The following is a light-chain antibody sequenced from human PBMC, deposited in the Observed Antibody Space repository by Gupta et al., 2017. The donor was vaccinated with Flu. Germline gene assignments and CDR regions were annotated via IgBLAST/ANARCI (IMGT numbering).Light chain of an antibody. J-gene: IGKJ1*01. V-gene: IGKV1-8*01. Sequence: LSSFSASTGDRVTITCRASQGISSYLAWYQQKPGKAPKLLIYAASTLQSGVPSRFSDSGSGTDFTLTISCLQSEDFATYYCQQYYSYPREFGQGTKVEIK. CDR2: AAS. CDR3: QQYYSYPRE. CDR1: QGISSY.